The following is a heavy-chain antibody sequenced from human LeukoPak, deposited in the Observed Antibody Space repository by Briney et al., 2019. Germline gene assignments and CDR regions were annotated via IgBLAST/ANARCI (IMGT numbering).Heavy chain of an antibody. J-gene: IGHJ4*02. D-gene: IGHD2-15*01. Sequence: SETLSLTCTVSGGSISSYYWGWIRQPPGKGLEWIGYIYSSGSTNYNPSLKCRVTISVDTSKNQYSLKLSSVTAADTAVYYCARYYCSDGTCYHFDYWGQGTLVTVSS. CDR2: IYSSGST. V-gene: IGHV4-59*01. CDR3: ARYYCSDGTCYHFDY. CDR1: GGSISSYY.